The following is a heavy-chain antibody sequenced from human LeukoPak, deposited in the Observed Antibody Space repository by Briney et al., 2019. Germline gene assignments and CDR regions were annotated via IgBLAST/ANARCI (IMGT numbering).Heavy chain of an antibody. J-gene: IGHJ4*02. V-gene: IGHV4-34*01. CDR1: GGSFSYYY. Sequence: SETLSLTCAVYGGSFSYYYWSWIRQPPGKTLEWIGEINHSGSTNYNPPLKSRVTISVDTSKNQFSLQLNSVTPEDTAVYYCARLENWAFDFWGQGTLITVSP. CDR3: ARLENWAFDF. D-gene: IGHD7-27*01. CDR2: INHSGST.